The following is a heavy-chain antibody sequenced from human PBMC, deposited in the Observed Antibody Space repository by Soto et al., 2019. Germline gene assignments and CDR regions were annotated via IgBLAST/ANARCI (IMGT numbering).Heavy chain of an antibody. CDR1: GYSFNNYG. CDR2: ITAGNADT. CDR3: VRGGGDA. Sequence: QVQLVQSGAEVKKPGASVKVSCKASGYSFNNYGMHWVRQAPGQRLEWMGWITAGNADTKYSQKFQGRVTITRDTSANTADMELSSLTSEDTAVFYCVRGGGDAWGQGTLVTVSS. J-gene: IGHJ5*02. V-gene: IGHV1-3*01.